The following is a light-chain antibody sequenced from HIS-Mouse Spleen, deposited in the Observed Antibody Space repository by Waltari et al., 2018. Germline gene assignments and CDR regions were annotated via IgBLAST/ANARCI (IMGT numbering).Light chain of an antibody. CDR1: ALPKKY. CDR3: YSTDSSGNHYV. V-gene: IGLV3-10*01. CDR2: EDS. Sequence: SYELTQPPSVSVSPGQTARITCSGDALPKKYAYWYQQQSGQAPVLVIYEDSKRPSGIPERFSGSSSGKMATLTISGAQVEDEADYYCYSTDSSGNHYVFGTGTKVTVL. J-gene: IGLJ1*01.